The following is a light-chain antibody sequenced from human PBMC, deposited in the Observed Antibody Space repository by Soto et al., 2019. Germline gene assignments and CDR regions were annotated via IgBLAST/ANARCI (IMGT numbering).Light chain of an antibody. CDR1: SSNIGNNY. V-gene: IGLV1-51*01. Sequence: QSVLTQPPSVSAAPGQKVTISCSGSSSNIGNNYVSWYQQLPGTAPKLLIYDTNKRPSGIPDRFSGSNSGTSATLGITGLQSGDEAEYYCGTWDSSLSNGVVFGGGTKLTGL. CDR3: GTWDSSLSNGVV. CDR2: DTN. J-gene: IGLJ2*01.